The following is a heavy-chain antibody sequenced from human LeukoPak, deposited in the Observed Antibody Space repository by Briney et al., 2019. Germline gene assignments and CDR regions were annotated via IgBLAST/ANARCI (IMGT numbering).Heavy chain of an antibody. J-gene: IGHJ3*01. CDR2: IYPGDSDT. CDR3: ARRTWDHYAFDL. V-gene: IGHV5-51*01. D-gene: IGHD1-14*01. Sequence: GESLKISCKGSGYSFTSYWIGGVRQMPGKGLGWMGIIYPGDSDTRYSPFFQGQVTISADKSISTAYLQWSSMKGSDSPMYYCARRTWDHYAFDLGGQATMVTVSS. CDR1: GYSFTSYW.